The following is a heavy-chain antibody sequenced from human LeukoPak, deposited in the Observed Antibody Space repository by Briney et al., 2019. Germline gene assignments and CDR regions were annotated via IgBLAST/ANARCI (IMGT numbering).Heavy chain of an antibody. V-gene: IGHV3-48*03. CDR2: ISSSGSAI. J-gene: IGHJ4*02. D-gene: IGHD5-24*01. CDR3: ARMAGNDY. Sequence: GGSLRLSCAASGFTFSIYEMNWVRQAPGKGLEWISYISSSGSAIYYADSVKGRFTISRDNVKNSLFLQMNSLRAEDTAVYYCARMAGNDYWGQGTLVIVSS. CDR1: GFTFSIYE.